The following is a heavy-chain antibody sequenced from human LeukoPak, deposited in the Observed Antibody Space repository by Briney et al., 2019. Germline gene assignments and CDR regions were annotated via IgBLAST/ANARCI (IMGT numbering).Heavy chain of an antibody. CDR2: VSYDGSKK. Sequence: PGGSLRLSCAASGFTFSSYGMHWVRQAPGKGLEWVAVVSYDGSKKYYADSVKGRFTISRDNSKNTLSLQMNSVRAEDTGVYYCAKVGYGDRSTRSEYFQHWGQGTLVTVSS. V-gene: IGHV3-30*18. J-gene: IGHJ1*01. CDR1: GFTFSSYG. CDR3: AKVGYGDRSTRSEYFQH. D-gene: IGHD4-17*01.